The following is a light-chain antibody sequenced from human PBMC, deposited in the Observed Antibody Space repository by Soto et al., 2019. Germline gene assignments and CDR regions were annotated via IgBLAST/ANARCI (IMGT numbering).Light chain of an antibody. J-gene: IGKJ1*01. CDR1: QTMSSW. V-gene: IGKV1-5*03. CDR3: QHYNSYSEA. Sequence: DIQMTQSPSTLSGSVGDRVTITCRASQTMSSWLAWYQQKPGKAPKLLIYKASTLKSGVPSRFSGSGSGTEFTLTISSLQPDDFVTYYCQHYNSYSEAFGQGTKLDIK. CDR2: KAS.